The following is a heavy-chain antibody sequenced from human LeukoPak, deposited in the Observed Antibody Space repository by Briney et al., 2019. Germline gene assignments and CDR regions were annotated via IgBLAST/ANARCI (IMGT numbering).Heavy chain of an antibody. CDR3: ASSRGLANPFDP. Sequence: GGSLRLSCAASGFTFNIYDMNWVRQAPGKGLEWVSSISSSSSYIYYADSVKGRFTISRDNAKNSLYLQMNSLRAEDTAVYYCASSRGLANPFDPWGQGTLVTVSS. D-gene: IGHD3/OR15-3a*01. J-gene: IGHJ5*02. V-gene: IGHV3-21*01. CDR1: GFTFNIYD. CDR2: ISSSSSYI.